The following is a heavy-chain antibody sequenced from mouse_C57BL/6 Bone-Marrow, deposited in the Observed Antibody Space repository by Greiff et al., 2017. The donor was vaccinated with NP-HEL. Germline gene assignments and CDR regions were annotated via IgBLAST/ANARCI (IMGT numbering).Heavy chain of an antibody. J-gene: IGHJ2*01. CDR1: GFNIKDDY. CDR3: TTYYDSSYTYVDF. Sequence: VQLQQSGAELVRPGASVKLSCTASGFNIKDDYMHWVKQRPEQGLEWIGWIDPENGDTEYASKFQGKATITADTSSNTAYLQLSSLTSEDTAVYYWTTYYDSSYTYVDFGGQGTTLTVSA. D-gene: IGHD1-1*01. V-gene: IGHV14-4*01. CDR2: IDPENGDT.